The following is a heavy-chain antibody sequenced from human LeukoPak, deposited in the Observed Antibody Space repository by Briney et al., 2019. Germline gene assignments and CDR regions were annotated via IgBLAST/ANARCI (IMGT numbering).Heavy chain of an antibody. CDR1: GFTFSGSG. J-gene: IGHJ4*02. D-gene: IGHD6-25*01. Sequence: GGSLRLSCAASGFTFSGSGMHWVRQASGKGLEWVGRIRSKANSYATAYAASVKGRFTISRDDSKNTLYLQMNSLRPEDTAVYYCATSRGYTDYWGQGTLVTVSS. CDR2: IRSKANSYAT. CDR3: ATSRGYTDY. V-gene: IGHV3-73*01.